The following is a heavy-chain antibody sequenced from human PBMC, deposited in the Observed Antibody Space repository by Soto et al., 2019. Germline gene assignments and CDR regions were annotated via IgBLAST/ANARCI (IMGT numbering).Heavy chain of an antibody. V-gene: IGHV3-23*01. CDR2: ISGSGGST. D-gene: IGHD2-2*01. Sequence: PGGSLRLSCAASGFTFSSYAMSWVRQAPGKGLEWVSAISGSGGSTYYADSVKGRFTISRDNSKNTLYLQMNSLRAEDTAVYYCAKDVWEDIVVVPAARKGNWFDPWGRGTLVTVSS. CDR3: AKDVWEDIVVVPAARKGNWFDP. J-gene: IGHJ5*02. CDR1: GFTFSSYA.